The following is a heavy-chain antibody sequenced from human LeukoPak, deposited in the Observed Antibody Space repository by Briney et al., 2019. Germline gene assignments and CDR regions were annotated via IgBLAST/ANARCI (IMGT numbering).Heavy chain of an antibody. CDR1: GGTFSSYA. CDR2: IIPIFGTA. Sequence: SVKVSCEASGGTFSSYAISWVRQAPGQGLEWMGGIIPIFGTANYAQKFQGRVTITTDESTSTAYMELSSLRAEDTAVYYCARAPGRAIRHFDYWGQGPLVTVSS. J-gene: IGHJ4*02. V-gene: IGHV1-69*05. CDR3: ARAPGRAIRHFDY. D-gene: IGHD2-2*01.